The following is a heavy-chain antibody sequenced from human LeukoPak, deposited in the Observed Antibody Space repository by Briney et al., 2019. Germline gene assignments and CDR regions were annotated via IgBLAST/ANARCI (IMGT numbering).Heavy chain of an antibody. V-gene: IGHV1-18*01. J-gene: IGHJ6*02. CDR3: ARDRGWAGRNHKYGVSNYYDSSGYRNYYYYGMDV. CDR1: GYTSSSYG. Sequence: ASVTVSCTSSGYTSSSYGISWIRQAPGQGLEWMGWISAYNGNTNYAQKLQGRVTMTTDTSTSTAYMELRSLRSDDTAVYYCARDRGWAGRNHKYGVSNYYDSSGYRNYYYYGMDVWGQGTTVTVSS. D-gene: IGHD3-22*01. CDR2: ISAYNGNT.